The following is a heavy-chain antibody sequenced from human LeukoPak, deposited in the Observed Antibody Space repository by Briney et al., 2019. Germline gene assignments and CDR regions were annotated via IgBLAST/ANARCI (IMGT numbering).Heavy chain of an antibody. V-gene: IGHV4-30-2*01. CDR1: GGSISSGGYY. Sequence: SETLSLTCTVSGGSISSGGYYWSWIRQPPGKGLEWIGYIYHSGSTYYNPSLKSRVTISVDTSKNQFSLKLSSVTAADTAVYYCARDYVGYYGSGSYYRWFDPWGQGTLVTVSS. CDR3: ARDYVGYYGSGSYYRWFDP. D-gene: IGHD3-10*01. J-gene: IGHJ5*02. CDR2: IYHSGST.